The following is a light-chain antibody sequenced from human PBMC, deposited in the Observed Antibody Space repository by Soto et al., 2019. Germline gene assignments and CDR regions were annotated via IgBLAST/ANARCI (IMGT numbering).Light chain of an antibody. CDR1: SSDFGSYDL. CDR2: EVN. V-gene: IGLV2-23*02. Sequence: QSALTQPASVSGSPGQSITISCTGTSSDFGSYDLVSWYQQHPGTAPKLMIFEVNKRHSGVSNRISSSKSDNTASLTISDLQADDETYYYRYSNAGSSPSVFGTGTKLTVL. J-gene: IGLJ1*01. CDR3: YSNAGSSPSV.